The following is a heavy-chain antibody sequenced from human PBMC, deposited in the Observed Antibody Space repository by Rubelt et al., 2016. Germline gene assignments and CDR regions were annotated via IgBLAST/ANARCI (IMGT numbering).Heavy chain of an antibody. Sequence: QITLKESGPTLVKPTQTLTLTCTFSGFSLSTSGVGVGWIRQPPGKALEWLALIYWDDDKRYSPSLKSRLTITKDTSKNQVVLTMTNRDPVDTATYYCADRAGLRFTVDYCGQGPRVTGSS. J-gene: IGHJ4*02. CDR3: ADRAGLRFTVDY. CDR1: GFSLSTSGVG. D-gene: IGHD1-14*01. CDR2: IYWDDDK. V-gene: IGHV2-5*02.